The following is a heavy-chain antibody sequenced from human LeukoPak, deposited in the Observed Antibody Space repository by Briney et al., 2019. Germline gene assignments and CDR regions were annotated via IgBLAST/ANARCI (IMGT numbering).Heavy chain of an antibody. CDR2: IYHSGST. V-gene: IGHV4-38-2*02. CDR3: AREYCSGGSCYSGYYYYYMDV. CDR1: GGSISSGYY. J-gene: IGHJ6*03. D-gene: IGHD2-15*01. Sequence: SETLSLTCTVSGGSISSGYYWGWIRQPPGKGLEWIGSIYHSGSTYYNPSLKSRVTISVDTSKNQFSLKLSSVTAADTAVYYCAREYCSGGSCYSGYYYYYMDVWGKGTTVTVSS.